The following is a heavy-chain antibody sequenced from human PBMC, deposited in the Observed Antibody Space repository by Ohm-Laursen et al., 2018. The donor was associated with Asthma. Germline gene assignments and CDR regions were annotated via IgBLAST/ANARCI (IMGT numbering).Heavy chain of an antibody. J-gene: IGHJ4*02. CDR3: ARVLDDSSGYGFDF. Sequence: TLSLTCTVSGDSITSGDYYWSWIRQSPGKGLEWIGYVYKSGTTYQKASLKSRLTMTVDTSKNQFSLKLTSVTAADTAVYYCARVLDDSSGYGFDFWGQGMMVNVFS. CDR1: GDSITSGDYY. CDR2: VYKSGTT. D-gene: IGHD3-22*01. V-gene: IGHV4-30-4*01.